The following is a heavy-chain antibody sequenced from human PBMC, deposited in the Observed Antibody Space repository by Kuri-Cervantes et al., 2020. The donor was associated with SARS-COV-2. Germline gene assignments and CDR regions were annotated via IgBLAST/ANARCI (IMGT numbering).Heavy chain of an antibody. V-gene: IGHV3-21*01. CDR2: ISSSSSYI. D-gene: IGHD1-1*01. CDR1: GFTFSSYS. J-gene: IGHJ5*01. CDR3: AWENWRGLFHS. Sequence: GGSLRLSCAASGFTFSSYSMNWVRQAPGKGLEWVSSISSSSSYIYYADSVKGRLTISRDNAKNSLYLQMNSLRDDDTGVYYCAWENWRGLFHSWGRGTLVTVSS.